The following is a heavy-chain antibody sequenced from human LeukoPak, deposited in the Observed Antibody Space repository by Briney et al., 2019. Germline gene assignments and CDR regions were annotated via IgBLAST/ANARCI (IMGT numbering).Heavy chain of an antibody. J-gene: IGHJ6*02. V-gene: IGHV4-34*01. CDR2: INHSGFT. D-gene: IGHD2-15*01. CDR1: GGSFSCYY. Sequence: SETLSLTCSVYGGSFSCYYWSWIRQPPGKGLEWIGEINHSGFTNYNPSLKSRVTISVDTSKNHFSLKLSSVTAADTAVYYCARTPYYYYYGMDVWGQGTTVTVSS. CDR3: ARTPYYYYYGMDV.